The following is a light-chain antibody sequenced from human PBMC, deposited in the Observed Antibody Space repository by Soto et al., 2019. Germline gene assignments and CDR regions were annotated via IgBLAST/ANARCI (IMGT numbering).Light chain of an antibody. J-gene: IGLJ1*01. CDR1: SSNIGSNP. Sequence: QSVLTQPPSASGTPGQTVTISCSGTSSNIGSNPVNWFQQLQGSAPKLLLYSHYHRPSGVPDRFSGSKSGTSASLAISGLQSEDEADYYCGACDDRGNVYLVGTGTKVAVL. CDR2: SHY. CDR3: GACDDRGNVYL. V-gene: IGLV1-44*01.